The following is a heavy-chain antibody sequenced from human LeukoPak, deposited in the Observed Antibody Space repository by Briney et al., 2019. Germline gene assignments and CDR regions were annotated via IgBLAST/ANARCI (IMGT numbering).Heavy chain of an antibody. CDR2: IYYSGST. CDR3: ARESWRWDYVWGSYRFFDY. D-gene: IGHD3-16*02. CDR1: GGSISSYY. Sequence: SETLSLTCTVSGGSISSYYWSWIRQPPGKGLEWLGYIYYSGSTNYNPSLKSRVTISVDTSRNQFSLKLSSVTAADTAVYYCARESWRWDYVWGSYRFFDYWGQGTLVTVSS. V-gene: IGHV4-59*01. J-gene: IGHJ4*02.